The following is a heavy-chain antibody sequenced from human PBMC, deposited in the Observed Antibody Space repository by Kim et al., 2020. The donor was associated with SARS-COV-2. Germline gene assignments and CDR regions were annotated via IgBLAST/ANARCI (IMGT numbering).Heavy chain of an antibody. Sequence: TKHSQKFQGRVTITRDTSASTAYMELSSLRSEDTAVYYCARTGPTTLFQHWGQGTLVTVSS. J-gene: IGHJ1*01. V-gene: IGHV1-3*01. CDR2: T. D-gene: IGHD2-15*01. CDR3: ARTGPTTLFQH.